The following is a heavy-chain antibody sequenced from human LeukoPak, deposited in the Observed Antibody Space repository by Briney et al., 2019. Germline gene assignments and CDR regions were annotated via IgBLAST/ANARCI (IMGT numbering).Heavy chain of an antibody. CDR2: IYPGDSDT. CDR3: ARGGLSSPYLIFGVVRGRTRVGNWFDP. CDR1: GYSFTSYW. Sequence: GESLKISCQGSGYSFTSYWIGWVRQMPGKGLEWMGIIYPGDSDTRYSPSFQGQVTISADKSISTAYLQWSSLKASDTAMYYCARGGLSSPYLIFGVVRGRTRVGNWFDPWGQGTLVTVSS. V-gene: IGHV5-51*01. J-gene: IGHJ5*02. D-gene: IGHD3-3*01.